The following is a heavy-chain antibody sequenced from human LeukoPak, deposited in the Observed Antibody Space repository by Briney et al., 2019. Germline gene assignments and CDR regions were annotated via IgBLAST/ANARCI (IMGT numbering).Heavy chain of an antibody. D-gene: IGHD3-10*01. J-gene: IGHJ6*03. V-gene: IGHV4-59*01. CDR3: ARVFDSGSQAYFYYMDV. Sequence: SETLSLTCNVSGGSIRGYYWSWIRQPPGKGLEWIGYIYSSGSTNYNPSLKSRVTMSVDTSKNQFSLKVSSVTAADTAVYYCARVFDSGSQAYFYYMDVWGKGTTVTVSS. CDR2: IYSSGST. CDR1: GGSIRGYY.